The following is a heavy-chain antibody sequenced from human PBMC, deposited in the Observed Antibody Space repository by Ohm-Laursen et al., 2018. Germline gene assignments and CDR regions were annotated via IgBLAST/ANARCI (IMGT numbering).Heavy chain of an antibody. V-gene: IGHV3-53*01. CDR1: GFTVSNNY. CDR2: IYSGGST. J-gene: IGHJ6*02. Sequence: SLRLSCAASGFTVSNNYMSWVRQAPGKGLEWVSVIYSGGSTFYADSVKGRFTISRDNSKNTVYLQMNSLRAEDTAVYYCASADRGRGYYCYGMDVWGQGTTVTVSS. CDR3: ASADRGRGYYCYGMDV. D-gene: IGHD3-10*01.